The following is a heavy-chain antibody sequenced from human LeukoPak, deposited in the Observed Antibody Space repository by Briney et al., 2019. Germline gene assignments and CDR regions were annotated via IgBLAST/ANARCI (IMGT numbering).Heavy chain of an antibody. D-gene: IGHD2-15*01. V-gene: IGHV3-7*01. CDR1: GFTFSNYW. CDR2: IKEDGGEK. J-gene: IGHJ4*02. Sequence: GGPLRLSCAASGFTFSNYWMTWVRQAPGKGLEWVAHIKEDGGEKHNVDPVKGRFTISRDNAKNSLYLQMNSLRAEDTAMYYCVRDRGYCSGGTCYALWDYWGQGTLVTVSS. CDR3: VRDRGYCSGGTCYALWDY.